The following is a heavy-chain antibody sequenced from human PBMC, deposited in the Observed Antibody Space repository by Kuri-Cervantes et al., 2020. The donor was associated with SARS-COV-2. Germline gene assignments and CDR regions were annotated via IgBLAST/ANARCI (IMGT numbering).Heavy chain of an antibody. D-gene: IGHD2-15*01. CDR1: GYSFTSYW. V-gene: IGHV5-51*01. CDR2: IYPGDSDT. CDR3: ARPGYCSGGSCYSLYY. Sequence: GESLKISCKDSGYSFTSYWIGWVRQMPGKGLEWMGIIYPGDSDTRYSPSFQGQVTISADKSISTAYLQWSSLKASDTAMYYCARPGYCSGGSCYSLYYWGQGTLVTVSS. J-gene: IGHJ4*02.